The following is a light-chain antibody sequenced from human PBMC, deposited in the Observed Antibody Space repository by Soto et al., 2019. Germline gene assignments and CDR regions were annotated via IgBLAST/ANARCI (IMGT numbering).Light chain of an antibody. CDR1: KLEDKY. CDR2: QDN. V-gene: IGLV3-1*01. Sequence: SYELTQPPSVSVSPGQTASITCSGDKLEDKYTCWYQQRPGQSPVLVIYQDNKRPSGIPERFSGSNSGNTATLTISGTQAVDEADYYCQAWDSSTNYVFGTGTKLTVL. CDR3: QAWDSSTNYV. J-gene: IGLJ1*01.